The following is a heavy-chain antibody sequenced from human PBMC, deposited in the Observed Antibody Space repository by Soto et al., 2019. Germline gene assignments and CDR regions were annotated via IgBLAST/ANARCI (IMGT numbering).Heavy chain of an antibody. V-gene: IGHV4-59*08. Sequence: PSETLSLTCTVSGGSISSYYWSWIRQPPGKGLEWIGYIYYSGSTNYNPSLKSRVTISVDTSKNQFSLKLSSVTAADTAVYYCARHEEEGDCSGGSCYSDWFDPWGQGTLVAVSS. CDR1: GGSISSYY. J-gene: IGHJ5*02. CDR2: IYYSGST. D-gene: IGHD2-15*01. CDR3: ARHEEEGDCSGGSCYSDWFDP.